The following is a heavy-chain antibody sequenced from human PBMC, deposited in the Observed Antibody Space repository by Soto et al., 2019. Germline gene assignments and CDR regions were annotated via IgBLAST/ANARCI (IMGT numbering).Heavy chain of an antibody. V-gene: IGHV4-59*01. J-gene: IGHJ4*02. CDR3: AREKDSGYYDY. D-gene: IGHD3-22*01. CDR1: GGSISSYY. CDR2: IYYSGST. Sequence: SETLSLTCSVSGGSISSYYWIWIRQPPGKGLEWIGYIYYSGSTNYNPSLKSRVTISVDTSKNQFSLKLSSVTAADTAVYYCAREKDSGYYDYWGQGTLVTVSS.